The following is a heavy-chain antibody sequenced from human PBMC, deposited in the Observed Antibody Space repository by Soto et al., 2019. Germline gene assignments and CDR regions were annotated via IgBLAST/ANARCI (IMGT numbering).Heavy chain of an antibody. V-gene: IGHV3-33*06. CDR3: AKDRQPDGIWTFDY. D-gene: IGHD3-9*01. J-gene: IGHJ4*02. Sequence: GGSLRLSCAASGFTFSSYAMHWVRQAPGKRLECVAGINSGKSHKYYADSVKGRFTISRDNSRNTLYLQMNSLRVEDTAIYYCAKDRQPDGIWTFDYWGQGTLVTVSS. CDR2: INSGKSHK. CDR1: GFTFSSYA.